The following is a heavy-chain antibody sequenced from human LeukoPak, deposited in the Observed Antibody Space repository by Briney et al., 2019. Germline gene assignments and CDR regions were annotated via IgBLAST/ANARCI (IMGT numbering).Heavy chain of an antibody. CDR1: GGTFSSYA. CDR2: IIPIFGTA. V-gene: IGHV1-69*05. J-gene: IGHJ3*02. Sequence: SVKVSCKASGGTFSSYAISWVRQAPGQGLEWMGRIIPIFGTANCAQKFQGRVTITTDESTSTAYMELSSLRSEDTAVYYCARVGFYGSGSLYAFDIWGQGTMVTVSS. CDR3: ARVGFYGSGSLYAFDI. D-gene: IGHD3-10*01.